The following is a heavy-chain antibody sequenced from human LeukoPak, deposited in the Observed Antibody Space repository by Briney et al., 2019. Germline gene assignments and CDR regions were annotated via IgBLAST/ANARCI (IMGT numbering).Heavy chain of an antibody. Sequence: SETLSLTCTVSGYSISSGYYWGWIRQPPGKGLEWIGSIYHSGSTYYNPSLKSRVTISVDTSKNQFSLKLSSVTAADTAVYYCARDLIAGKWLVRKELDYWGQGTLVTVSS. CDR2: IYHSGST. CDR1: GYSISSGYY. V-gene: IGHV4-38-2*02. J-gene: IGHJ4*02. D-gene: IGHD6-19*01. CDR3: ARDLIAGKWLVRKELDY.